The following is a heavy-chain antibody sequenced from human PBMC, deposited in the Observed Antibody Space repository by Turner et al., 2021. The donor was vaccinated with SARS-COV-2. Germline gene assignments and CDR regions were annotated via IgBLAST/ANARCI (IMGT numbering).Heavy chain of an antibody. D-gene: IGHD3-3*01. CDR2: IYSGGST. Sequence: EVQLVESGGGLIQPGGSLRLSCAPSGVTVSSNYMSWVRQAPGKGLEWVSVIYSGGSTYYADSVKGRFTISRDNSKNTLYLQMNSLRAEDTAVYYCTRDLMEVGGMDVWGQGTTVTVSS. J-gene: IGHJ6*02. CDR1: GVTVSSNY. CDR3: TRDLMEVGGMDV. V-gene: IGHV3-53*01.